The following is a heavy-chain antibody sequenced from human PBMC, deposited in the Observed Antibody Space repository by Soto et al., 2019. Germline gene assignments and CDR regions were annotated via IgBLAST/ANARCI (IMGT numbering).Heavy chain of an antibody. CDR1: GGTFSSYA. CDR2: IIPIFGTA. J-gene: IGHJ5*02. V-gene: IGHV1-69*05. CDR3: ARVQAADPTGGGWFDP. Sequence: GASVKVSCKASGGTFSSYAISWVRQAPGQGLEWMGGIIPIFGTANYAQKLQGRVTMTTDTSTSTAYMELRSLRSDDTAVYYCARVQAADPTGGGWFDPGGKGTLVTVSS. D-gene: IGHD6-13*01.